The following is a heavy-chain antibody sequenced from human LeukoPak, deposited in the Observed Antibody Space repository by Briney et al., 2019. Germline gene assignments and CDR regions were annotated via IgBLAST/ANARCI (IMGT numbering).Heavy chain of an antibody. CDR1: GGSISSGGYY. CDR3: ARQIAAAGTKAFDI. CDR2: IYYSGST. D-gene: IGHD6-13*01. J-gene: IGHJ3*02. Sequence: PSETLSLTCTVSGGSISSGGYYWSWIRQHPGKGLEWIGYIYYSGSTYYNPSLKSRVTISVDTSKNQFSLKLSSVTAADTAVYYCARQIAAAGTKAFDIWGQGTMVTVSS. V-gene: IGHV4-31*03.